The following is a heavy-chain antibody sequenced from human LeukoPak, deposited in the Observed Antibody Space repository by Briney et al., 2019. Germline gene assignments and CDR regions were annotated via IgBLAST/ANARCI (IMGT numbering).Heavy chain of an antibody. J-gene: IGHJ4*02. V-gene: IGHV3-7*01. CDR2: IKQDGSEE. CDR3: ARDWGHSGYDYGGGD. CDR1: GFTFINYW. Sequence: GGSLRLSCAASGFTFINYWMTWVRQAPGKGLEWVANIKQDGSEEKYVDSVKGRFTISRDNAKNSLYLQMNSLRVEDTAVYYCARDWGHSGYDYGGGDWGQGTLVTVSS. D-gene: IGHD5-12*01.